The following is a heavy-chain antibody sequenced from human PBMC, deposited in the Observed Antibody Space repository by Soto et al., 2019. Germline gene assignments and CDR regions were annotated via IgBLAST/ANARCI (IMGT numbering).Heavy chain of an antibody. CDR1: AFTFSNYW. CDR3: ATGGIYRSSPGDY. D-gene: IGHD6-6*01. J-gene: IGHJ4*02. Sequence: GGSLRLSCAASAFTFSNYWMHWVRQAPGKGLVWVSRISSDGSSTNYADSVKGRFTVSRDNARNTLYLQMNSLRAEDTAVYYCATGGIYRSSPGDYWGQGTLVTVSS. CDR2: ISSDGSST. V-gene: IGHV3-74*01.